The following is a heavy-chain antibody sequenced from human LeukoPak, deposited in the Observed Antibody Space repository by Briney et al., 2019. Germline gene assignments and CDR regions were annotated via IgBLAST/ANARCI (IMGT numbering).Heavy chain of an antibody. CDR2: INHSGST. J-gene: IGHJ6*02. CDR1: GGSFSGYY. CDR3: ARVGARGYSYGYWGVNYYGMDV. Sequence: SETLSLTCAVYGGSFSGYYWSWIRQPPGKGLEWIGEINHSGSTNYNPSLKSRVTISVDTSKNQFSLKLSSVTAADTAVYYCARVGARGYSYGYWGVNYYGMDVWGQGTTVTVSS. V-gene: IGHV4-34*01. D-gene: IGHD5-18*01.